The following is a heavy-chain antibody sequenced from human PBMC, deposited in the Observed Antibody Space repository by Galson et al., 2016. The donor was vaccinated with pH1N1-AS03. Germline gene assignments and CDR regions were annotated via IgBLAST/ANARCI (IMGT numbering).Heavy chain of an antibody. CDR2: ISRESDAK. V-gene: IGHV3-48*01. CDR1: GFTFNMYA. Sequence: SLRLSCAASGFTFNMYAMDWVRRAPGKGLEWISSISRESDAKYYADSVKGRFTISRDNVETALYLQMDSLRGEDTAVYYCVRNRGSRGVHADWYFDVWGPGTVVSVSS. CDR3: VRNRGSRGVHADWYFDV. D-gene: IGHD2-15*01. J-gene: IGHJ2*01.